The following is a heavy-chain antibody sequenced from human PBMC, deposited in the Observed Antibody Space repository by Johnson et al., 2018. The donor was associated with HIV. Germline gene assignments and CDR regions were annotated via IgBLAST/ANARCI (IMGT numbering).Heavy chain of an antibody. Sequence: VQLVESGGGVVQPGRSLRLSCAASGFSFSSTWITWVRQAPGKGLEWVAFINADGSAKTYMDSARGRFTISRDNAKNSLFLQMGSLRAEDMAVYYCAIPYFYDSGDYRWGQGTMVTVSS. J-gene: IGHJ3*01. D-gene: IGHD3-22*01. CDR3: AIPYFYDSGDYR. CDR2: INADGSAK. V-gene: IGHV3-7*02. CDR1: GFSFSSTW.